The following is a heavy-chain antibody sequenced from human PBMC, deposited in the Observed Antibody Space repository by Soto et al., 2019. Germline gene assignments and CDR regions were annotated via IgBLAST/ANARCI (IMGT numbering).Heavy chain of an antibody. CDR2: IHYSGTT. D-gene: IGHD2-8*01. CDR3: ARYNSYAIDY. J-gene: IGHJ4*02. V-gene: IGHV4-59*01. CDR1: GTSICSYY. Sequence: TSETLSLTCTVSGTSICSYYWSWIRQPPGKGLEWIANIHYSGTTNYNPSLASRVTLSVDTSKNQFSLKMTSVTAADRAMYFCARYNSYAIDYWGRGTLVTVSS.